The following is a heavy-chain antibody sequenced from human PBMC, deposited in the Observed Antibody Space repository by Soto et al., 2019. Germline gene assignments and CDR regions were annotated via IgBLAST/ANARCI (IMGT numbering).Heavy chain of an antibody. CDR1: GGTFSRYA. D-gene: IGHD3-10*01. J-gene: IGHJ4*02. Sequence: QVQLVQSGAEVKKPGSSVKVSCKSFGGTFSRYAFSWVRQAPGQGLEWMGGITPIFGTPSYAQKFQGRVTITADESTSTAYMEVSSLRSEDTAVYYCARARYYGSYVLEYWGQGTLVTVFS. V-gene: IGHV1-69*01. CDR2: ITPIFGTP. CDR3: ARARYYGSYVLEY.